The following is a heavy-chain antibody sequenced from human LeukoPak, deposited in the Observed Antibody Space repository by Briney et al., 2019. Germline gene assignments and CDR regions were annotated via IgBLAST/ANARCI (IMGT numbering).Heavy chain of an antibody. CDR2: IFGSSGSP. Sequence: GGSLRLSCAASGFTFNSYAMYWVRQAPGKGLEWISGIFGSSGSPHYADSVKGRFTISRDNSQNTVYLQLGSLRVEDTAVYYCGKTTVGYSSGRYPGWPVDYWGQGALVTVSS. CDR1: GFTFNSYA. D-gene: IGHD2-15*01. V-gene: IGHV3-23*01. J-gene: IGHJ4*02. CDR3: GKTTVGYSSGRYPGWPVDY.